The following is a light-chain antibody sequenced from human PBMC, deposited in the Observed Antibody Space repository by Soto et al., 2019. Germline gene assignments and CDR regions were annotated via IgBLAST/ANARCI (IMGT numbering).Light chain of an antibody. V-gene: IGKV3-11*01. CDR2: DAS. Sequence: EIVLTQSPATLSLSPGERATLSCRASQSVSSCLAWYQQKPGQAPRLLIYDASKRATGIPARFSGSGSGTDFTLTISSLEPEHFAIYYCQQRADWPITFGQGTRLEIK. CDR3: QQRADWPIT. CDR1: QSVSSC. J-gene: IGKJ5*01.